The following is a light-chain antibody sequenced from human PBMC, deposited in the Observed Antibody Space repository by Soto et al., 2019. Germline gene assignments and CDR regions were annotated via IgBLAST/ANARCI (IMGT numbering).Light chain of an antibody. CDR2: DVS. CDR1: SSDVGGYNY. CDR3: SSYTRSSTLWV. Sequence: QSALTQPASVSGSPGQSITLSCTGTSSDVGGYNYVSWYQQHPGKAPKLMIYDVSNRPSGVSNRFSGSKSGNTASLTISGLQAEDEADYYCSSYTRSSTLWVFGGATQLPVL. J-gene: IGLJ3*02. V-gene: IGLV2-14*01.